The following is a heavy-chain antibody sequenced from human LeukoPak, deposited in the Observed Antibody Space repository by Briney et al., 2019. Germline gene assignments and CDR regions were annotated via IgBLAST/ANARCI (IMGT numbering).Heavy chain of an antibody. Sequence: GASVKVSCKASGYTFTGYYMHWVRQAPGQGLEWMGWINPNSGGTNYAQKFQGRVTMTRDTSISTAYMELSRLRSDDTAVYYCAREDCSSTSCYTKAWFDPWGQGTLVTVSS. CDR1: GYTFTGYY. J-gene: IGHJ5*02. V-gene: IGHV1-2*02. D-gene: IGHD2-2*02. CDR2: INPNSGGT. CDR3: AREDCSSTSCYTKAWFDP.